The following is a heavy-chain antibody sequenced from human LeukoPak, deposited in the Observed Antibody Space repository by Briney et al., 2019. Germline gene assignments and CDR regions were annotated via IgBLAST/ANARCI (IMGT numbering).Heavy chain of an antibody. D-gene: IGHD1-26*01. V-gene: IGHV3-23*01. CDR3: AKSRASHYYFDY. J-gene: IGHJ4*02. CDR1: AFTFRNAW. CDR2: ISGSGGST. Sequence: GGSLRLSCAVSAFTFRNAWMSWVRQAPGKGLEWVSAISGSGGSTYYADSVKGRFTISRDNSKNTLYLQMNSLRAEDTAVYYCAKSRASHYYFDYWGQGTLVTVSS.